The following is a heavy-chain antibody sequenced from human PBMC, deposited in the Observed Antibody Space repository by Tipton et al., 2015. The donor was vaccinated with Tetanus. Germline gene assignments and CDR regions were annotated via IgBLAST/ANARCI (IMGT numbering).Heavy chain of an antibody. Sequence: TLSLTCSVSGGSLFSGSFYWAWLRQPPGKGLEWLAYVSYSGRTNSNYSLKSRITISQDTSKNQFSLRLTSVTAADTAVYYCARGLPREPFYFDYWGQGKQVTVSS. CDR3: ARGLPREPFYFDY. CDR2: VSYSGRT. J-gene: IGHJ4*02. CDR1: GGSLFSGSFY. V-gene: IGHV4-61*01. D-gene: IGHD1-26*01.